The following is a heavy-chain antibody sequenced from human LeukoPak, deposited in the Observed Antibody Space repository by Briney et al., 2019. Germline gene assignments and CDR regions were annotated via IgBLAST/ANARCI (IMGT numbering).Heavy chain of an antibody. V-gene: IGHV1-8*01. D-gene: IGHD3-10*01. CDR3: ARGRLMVRGVISAY. CDR2: MNPNSGNT. J-gene: IGHJ4*02. Sequence: ASVKVSCTASGYTFTSYDINWVRQATGQGLEWMGWMNPNSGNTGYAQKFQGRVTMTRNTSISTAYMELSSLRSEDTAVYYCARGRLMVRGVISAYWGQGTLVTVSS. CDR1: GYTFTSYD.